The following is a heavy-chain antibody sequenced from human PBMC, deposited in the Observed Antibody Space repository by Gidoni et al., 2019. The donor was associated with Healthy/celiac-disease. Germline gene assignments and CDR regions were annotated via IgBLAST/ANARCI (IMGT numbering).Heavy chain of an antibody. V-gene: IGHV1-2*02. CDR1: GYTFTGYY. D-gene: IGHD3-22*01. J-gene: IGHJ1*01. CDR2: INPNSGGT. Sequence: QVQLVQAGAEVKKPGASVKVSCKAAGYTFTGYYMHWGRQAPGQGLEWMGWINPNSGGTNYAQKFQGRVTMTRDTSISTAYMELSRLRSDDTAVYYCARDFGASYYDSSGYYPEYFQHWGQGTLVTVSS. CDR3: ARDFGASYYDSSGYYPEYFQH.